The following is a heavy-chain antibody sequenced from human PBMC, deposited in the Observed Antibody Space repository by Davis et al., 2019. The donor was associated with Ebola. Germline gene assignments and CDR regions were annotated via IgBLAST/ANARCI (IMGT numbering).Heavy chain of an antibody. CDR3: ASADYGVLRAPDAFDI. CDR2: IYHSGST. D-gene: IGHD4-17*01. J-gene: IGHJ3*02. CDR1: GGSISSSSYY. V-gene: IGHV4-39*07. Sequence: PSETLSLTCTVSGGSISSSSYYWGWIRQPPGKGLEWIGYIYHSGSTYYNPSLKSRVTISVDTSKNQFSLKLSSVTAADTAVYYCASADYGVLRAPDAFDIWGQGTMVTVSS.